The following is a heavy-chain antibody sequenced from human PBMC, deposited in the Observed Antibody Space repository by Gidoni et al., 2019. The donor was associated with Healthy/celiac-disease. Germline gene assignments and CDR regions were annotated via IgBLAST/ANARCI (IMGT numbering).Heavy chain of an antibody. CDR3: ARDHTAAGY. V-gene: IGHV3-21*01. J-gene: IGHJ4*02. CDR1: GFTFSSYS. CDR2: ISSSSSYI. Sequence: ELQLVESGGGLVKPGESLRLSCAASGFTFSSYSMNWVRQAPGKGLELVSSISSSSSYIYYADSLKGRFTIPRDNAKNSLYLQLNSLRAEDTAVYYRARDHTAAGYWVQGTLVTVSS. D-gene: IGHD6-13*01.